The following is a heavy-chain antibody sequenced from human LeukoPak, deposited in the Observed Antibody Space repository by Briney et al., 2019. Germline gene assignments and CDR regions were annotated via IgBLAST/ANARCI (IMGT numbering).Heavy chain of an antibody. D-gene: IGHD3-22*01. CDR1: GFTFSSYA. J-gene: IGHJ4*02. CDR2: ISYDGSNK. V-gene: IGHV3-30-3*01. CDR3: ARVLHYYDSSGYYYGY. Sequence: GGSLRLSCAASGFTFSSYAMHWVRQAPGKGLEWVAVISYDGSNKYYADSVKGRFTISRDNAKNSLYLQMNSLRAEDTAVYYCARVLHYYDSSGYYYGYWGQGTLVTVSS.